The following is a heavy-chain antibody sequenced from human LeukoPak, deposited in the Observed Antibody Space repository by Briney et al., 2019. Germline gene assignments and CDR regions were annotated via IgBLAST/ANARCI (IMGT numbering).Heavy chain of an antibody. J-gene: IGHJ4*02. V-gene: IGHV4-59*01. D-gene: IGHD1-26*01. CDR1: VGSIRSYY. CDR3: ARDQRGSRSFDY. CDR2: IYYSTST. Sequence: PSETLSLTCTVSVGSIRSYYWSWMRQPPGKGLEGCGYIYYSTSTNNNPSLKRRVTISVDSSKNQFSLKLSSVTAADTAVYYCARDQRGSRSFDYWGQGTLVTVSS.